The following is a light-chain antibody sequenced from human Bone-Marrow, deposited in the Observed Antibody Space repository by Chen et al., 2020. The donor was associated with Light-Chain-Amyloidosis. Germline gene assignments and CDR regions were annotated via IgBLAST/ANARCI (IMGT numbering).Light chain of an antibody. CDR1: SSNIGSNA. CDR3: AAWDDSLNGPGFV. V-gene: IGLV1-44*01. J-gene: IGLJ1*01. CDR2: SNN. Sequence: QSVLTHPPSASGTPGPRVTISCSGSSSNIGSNAVYLYPQLPGTAPKLLIYSNNQRPSGVPDRVSGSKSGTSASLAISGLQSEDEADYYCAAWDDSLNGPGFVFGTGTKVTVV.